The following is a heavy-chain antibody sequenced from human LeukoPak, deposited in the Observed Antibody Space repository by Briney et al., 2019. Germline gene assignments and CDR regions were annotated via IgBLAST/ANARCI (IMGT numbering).Heavy chain of an antibody. Sequence: SVKVSCKVSGGPFSKYGLSLERQAPGQGHEWMGGIIPIFPSTNYAQNFQGRVTITADESTSTVYMELSSLRTDDTAVYYCARPPVSGTLNDAVVIWGQGTVVTVSS. CDR2: IIPIFPST. J-gene: IGHJ3*02. D-gene: IGHD1/OR15-1a*01. V-gene: IGHV1-69*01. CDR3: ARPPVSGTLNDAVVI. CDR1: GGPFSKYG.